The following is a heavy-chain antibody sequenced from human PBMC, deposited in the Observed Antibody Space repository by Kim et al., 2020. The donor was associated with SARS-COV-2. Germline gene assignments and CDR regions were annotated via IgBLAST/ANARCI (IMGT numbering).Heavy chain of an antibody. CDR3: ARRTWSDYQFDY. D-gene: IGHD3-3*01. CDR1: GGSISSSSYY. J-gene: IGHJ4*02. CDR2: IYYTGGT. V-gene: IGHV4-39*01. Sequence: SETLSLTCTVSGGSISSSSYYWGWIRQPPGKGLEWIGNIYYTGGTYYNPSLESRVTISVDTSKNQFSLKLSSVTAADTAVYYCARRTWSDYQFDYWGQGTLVTVSS.